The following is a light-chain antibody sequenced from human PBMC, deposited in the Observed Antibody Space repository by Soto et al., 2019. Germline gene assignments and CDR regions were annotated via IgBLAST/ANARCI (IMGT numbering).Light chain of an antibody. Sequence: QSALTQPPSASGSPGQSVTISCTGTSSDVGGYNYVSWYQQHPGKAPKLMIYEVSKRPSGVPDRFSGSKSGNTASLTVSGLQAEDEADYYCSSYAGSNHVVFGGGTKLIVL. CDR3: SSYAGSNHVV. V-gene: IGLV2-8*01. CDR1: SSDVGGYNY. CDR2: EVS. J-gene: IGLJ2*01.